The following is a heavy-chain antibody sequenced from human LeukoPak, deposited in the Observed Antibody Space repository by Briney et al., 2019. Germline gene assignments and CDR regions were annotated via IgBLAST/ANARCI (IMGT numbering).Heavy chain of an antibody. D-gene: IGHD2-15*01. CDR2: ISSISSTI. J-gene: IGHJ4*02. CDR1: GFTFSSYS. CDR3: ARRLL. Sequence: PGGSLRLSCAASGFTFSSYSMNWVRQAPGKGLEWVSYISSISSTIYYADSVKGRFTISRDNAKNSLYLQMNSLRAEDTAVYYCARRLLWGQGTLVTVSS. V-gene: IGHV3-48*01.